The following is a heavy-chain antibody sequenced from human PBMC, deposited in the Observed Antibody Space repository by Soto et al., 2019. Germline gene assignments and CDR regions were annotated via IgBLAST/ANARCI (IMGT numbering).Heavy chain of an antibody. CDR3: ARFGMEWSYTD. CDR1: GGSISNYY. V-gene: IGHV4-59*01. Sequence: SETLSLTCTVSGGSISNYYWSWIRQPPGKGLEWIGHIFYNGGPNYNPSLKSRVTTSIDPSKNQFSLKLSSVTAADTAVYCCARFGMEWSYTDWGQGTLVTVSS. D-gene: IGHD3-3*01. CDR2: IFYNGGP. J-gene: IGHJ4*02.